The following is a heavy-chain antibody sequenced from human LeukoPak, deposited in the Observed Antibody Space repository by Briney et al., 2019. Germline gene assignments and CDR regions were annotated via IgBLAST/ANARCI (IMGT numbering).Heavy chain of an antibody. CDR3: ARVDDYGGNSVGY. V-gene: IGHV1-46*01. CDR2: INPRDKTT. D-gene: IGHD4-23*01. CDR1: GYSFTTYY. Sequence: ASVKVSCKASGYSFTTYYMHWVRQAPGQGLEWMGTINPRDKTTSYALKFQGTVTMTRDTSTSTVYMELSSLRSEDTAVYYCARVDDYGGNSVGYWGQGTLVTVSS. J-gene: IGHJ4*02.